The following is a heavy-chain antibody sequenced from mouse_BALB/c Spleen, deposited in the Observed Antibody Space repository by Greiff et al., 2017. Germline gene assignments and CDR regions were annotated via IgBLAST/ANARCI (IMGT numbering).Heavy chain of an antibody. V-gene: IGHV3-6*02. J-gene: IGHJ2*01. CDR2: ISYDGSN. CDR3: AREDYYYGSSQYYFDY. Sequence: EVKLQESGPGLVKPSQSLSLTCSVTGYSITSGYYWNWIRQFPGNKLEWMGYISYDGSNNYNPSLKNRISITRDTSKNQFFLKLNSVTTEDTATYYCAREDYYYGSSQYYFDYWGQGTTLTVSS. CDR1: GYSITSGYY. D-gene: IGHD1-1*01.